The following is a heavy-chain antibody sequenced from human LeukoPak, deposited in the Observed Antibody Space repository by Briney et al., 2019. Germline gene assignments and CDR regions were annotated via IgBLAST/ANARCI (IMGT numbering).Heavy chain of an antibody. Sequence: GGSLRLSCAPSGVTVGNNYMIWVRQAPGKGLEWVSHIYSGGATNYADSVKGRFTISRDSSKNTLSLQMNSLRVEDTAIYYCARDPPAVAAGTYAWGQGTLVTVSS. CDR1: GVTVGNNY. CDR3: ARDPPAVAAGTYA. J-gene: IGHJ5*02. CDR2: IYSGGAT. V-gene: IGHV3-66*01. D-gene: IGHD6-13*01.